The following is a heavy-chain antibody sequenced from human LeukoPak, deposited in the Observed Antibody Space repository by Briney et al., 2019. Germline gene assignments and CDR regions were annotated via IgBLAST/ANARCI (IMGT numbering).Heavy chain of an antibody. CDR1: GYTFTGYY. J-gene: IGHJ4*02. V-gene: IGHV1-2*06. CDR2: INPNSGGT. D-gene: IGHD1-26*01. CDR3: ARVGSAWELRLDY. Sequence: ASVKVSCKASGYTFTGYYMHWVRQAPGQGLEWMGRINPNSGGTNYAQKFQGRVTMTRDTSISTAYMELSGLRSDDTAVYYCARVGSAWELRLDYWGQGTLVTVSS.